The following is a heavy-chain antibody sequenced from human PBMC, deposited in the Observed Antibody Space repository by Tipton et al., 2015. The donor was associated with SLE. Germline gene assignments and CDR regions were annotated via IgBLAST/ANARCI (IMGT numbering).Heavy chain of an antibody. J-gene: IGHJ6*02. D-gene: IGHD3-10*01. V-gene: IGHV4-55*01. Sequence: SRITMSVDTSKNQFYLKLSSVTAADTAVYYCARTVRGGYGMDVWGQGTTVTVSS. CDR3: ARTVRGGYGMDV.